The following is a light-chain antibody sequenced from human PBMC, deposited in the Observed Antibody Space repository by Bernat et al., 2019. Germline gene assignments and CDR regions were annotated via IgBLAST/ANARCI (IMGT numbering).Light chain of an antibody. Sequence: DIQLTQSPSSLSASVGDRVTITCRASQGIRNNLARYQQKPGKVPKHLIYMASGLQSGVPSRFSGSGSGTDFTLTISSLQPEDVGTYYCQKYNSAPFTFGGGTKVTIK. CDR3: QKYNSAPFT. J-gene: IGKJ4*01. CDR1: QGIRNN. V-gene: IGKV1-27*01. CDR2: MAS.